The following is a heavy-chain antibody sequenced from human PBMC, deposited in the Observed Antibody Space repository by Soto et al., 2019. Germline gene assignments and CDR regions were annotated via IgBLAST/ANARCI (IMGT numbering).Heavy chain of an antibody. J-gene: IGHJ6*02. Sequence: PSETQSLTCTVSGGSISSSSYYWGWIRKPPGKGLEWIGSINYSGSTYYNPSLKSRVTISVDTSKNQFSLKLSSVTAADTAVYYCASQGDSSSWYLYYYYYGMDVWGQGTTVTVSS. CDR2: INYSGST. CDR1: GGSISSSSYY. CDR3: ASQGDSSSWYLYYYYYGMDV. D-gene: IGHD6-13*01. V-gene: IGHV4-39*01.